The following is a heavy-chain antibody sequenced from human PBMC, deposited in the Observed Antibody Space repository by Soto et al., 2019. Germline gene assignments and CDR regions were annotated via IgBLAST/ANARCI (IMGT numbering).Heavy chain of an antibody. J-gene: IGHJ4*02. Sequence: ASVKVSCKVSGYTLTELSMHWVRQAPGKGLEWMGGFDPEDGETIYAQKFQGRVTMTEDTSTDTAYMELSSLRSEDTAVYYCATSKIVVVITPFDYWGQGTLVTVSS. CDR1: GYTLTELS. V-gene: IGHV1-24*01. CDR3: ATSKIVVVITPFDY. CDR2: FDPEDGET. D-gene: IGHD3-22*01.